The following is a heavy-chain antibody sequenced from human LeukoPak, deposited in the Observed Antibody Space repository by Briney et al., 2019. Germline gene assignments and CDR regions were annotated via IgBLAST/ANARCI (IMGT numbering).Heavy chain of an antibody. CDR2: IWYDGSNK. CDR1: GFTFSSYG. CDR3: ATDGYYYGSGSYYGY. V-gene: IGHV3-33*01. D-gene: IGHD3-10*01. Sequence: PGGSLRLSCAAPGFTFSSYGMHWVRQAPGKGLEWVAVIWYDGSNKYYADSVKGRFTISRDNSKNTLYLQMNSLRAEDTAVYYCATDGYYYGSGSYYGYWGQGTLVTVSS. J-gene: IGHJ4*02.